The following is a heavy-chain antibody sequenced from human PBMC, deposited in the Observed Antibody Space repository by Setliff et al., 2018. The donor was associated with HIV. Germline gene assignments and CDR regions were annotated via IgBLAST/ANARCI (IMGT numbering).Heavy chain of an antibody. CDR3: NIYYYYYMDV. V-gene: IGHV4-4*02. J-gene: IGHJ6*03. CDR2: INHSGST. Sequence: PSETLSLTCACSGASDINYIWWGWVRQPPGKGLEWIGEINHSGSTNYNPSLKSRVTISVDTSKNQFSLKLSSVTAADTAVYYCNIYYYYYMDVWGKGTTVTVSS. CDR1: GASDINYIW.